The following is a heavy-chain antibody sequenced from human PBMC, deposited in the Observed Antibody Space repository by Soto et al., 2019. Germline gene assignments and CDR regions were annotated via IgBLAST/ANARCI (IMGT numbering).Heavy chain of an antibody. CDR3: AQEGGGALFLEWSDSDY. CDR1: EFTFSSYA. Sequence: PGCYLRLSCSAPEFTFSSYAMSWVRQAPGKGLEWVSAISGSGGSTYYADSVKGRFTISRDNSKNTLYLQMNSLRAEDTAVYYCAQEGGGALFLEWSDSDYWCQGILVSVSS. V-gene: IGHV3-23*01. CDR2: ISGSGGST. J-gene: IGHJ4*02. D-gene: IGHD3-3*01.